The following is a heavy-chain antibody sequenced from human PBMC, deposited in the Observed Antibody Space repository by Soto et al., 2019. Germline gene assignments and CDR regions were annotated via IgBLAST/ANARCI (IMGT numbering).Heavy chain of an antibody. CDR3: AKDRGPYCSGGICYPPSWFDP. CDR1: GFIFGNYA. D-gene: IGHD2-15*01. J-gene: IGHJ5*02. Sequence: EEQLLESGGDFVQPGGSLRLSYVGSGFIFGNYAMSWVRQAPGKGLEWVSSITGIDGRTYYADSVKGRFTISRDNPKNTLYLQMNNLRAEDTAMYYCAKDRGPYCSGGICYPPSWFDPWGQGTLVTVSS. V-gene: IGHV3-23*01. CDR2: ITGIDGRT.